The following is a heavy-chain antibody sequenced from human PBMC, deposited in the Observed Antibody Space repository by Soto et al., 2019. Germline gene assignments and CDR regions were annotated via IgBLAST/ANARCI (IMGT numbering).Heavy chain of an antibody. Sequence: PSETLSLTCTVSGGSISGSSYYWGWIRQPPGKGLEWIGSIYYSGSTYYNPSLKSRVTISVDTSKNQFSLKLSSVTDADTAVYYCARSQGRMLMTTVNYWGQGTLVTVSS. CDR3: ARSQGRMLMTTVNY. CDR1: GGSISGSSYY. J-gene: IGHJ4*02. D-gene: IGHD4-4*01. V-gene: IGHV4-39*01. CDR2: IYYSGST.